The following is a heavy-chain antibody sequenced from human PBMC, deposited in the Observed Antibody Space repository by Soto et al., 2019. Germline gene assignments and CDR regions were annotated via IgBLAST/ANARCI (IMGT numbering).Heavy chain of an antibody. CDR2: INHSGST. D-gene: IGHD2-15*01. Sequence: QVQLQQWGAGLLKPSETLSLTCAVYGGSFSGYYWSWIRQPPGKGLEWIGEINHSGSTNYNPSLKSRVTISVDTSKNQFSLKLSSVTAADTAVYYCARGIDDVVVVAAHSSYFDYWGQGTLVTVSS. CDR1: GGSFSGYY. V-gene: IGHV4-34*01. J-gene: IGHJ4*02. CDR3: ARGIDDVVVVAAHSSYFDY.